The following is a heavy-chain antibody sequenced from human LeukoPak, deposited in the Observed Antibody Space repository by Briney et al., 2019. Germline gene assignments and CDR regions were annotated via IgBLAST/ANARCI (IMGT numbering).Heavy chain of an antibody. CDR1: GFTFNTYW. J-gene: IGHJ4*02. CDR2: INNDGSIT. D-gene: IGHD3-22*01. V-gene: IGHV3-74*01. Sequence: GGSLRLSCAASGFTFNTYWLHCVRQAPGKGLVWVSHINNDGSITNYADSVKGRFTISRDNAKNRLYLQMNSLRAEDTAVYYCARVVYFDSSGYRHFDYWGQGTLVTVSS. CDR3: ARVVYFDSSGYRHFDY.